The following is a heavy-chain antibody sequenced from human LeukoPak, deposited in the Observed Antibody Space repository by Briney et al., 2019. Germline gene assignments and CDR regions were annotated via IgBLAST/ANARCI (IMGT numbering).Heavy chain of an antibody. D-gene: IGHD3-10*01. V-gene: IGHV3-23*01. J-gene: IGHJ4*02. Sequence: GESLKISCKGSGYSFTSYWIGWVRQAPGKGLEWVSSIGGGGSSYYAGSVKGRFTISRDNSKNTVYLQMNNLRAEDTAIFYCVKGVTMVRGSREFDYWGQGTLVTVSS. CDR3: VKGVTMVRGSREFDY. CDR1: GYSFTSYW. CDR2: IGGGGSS.